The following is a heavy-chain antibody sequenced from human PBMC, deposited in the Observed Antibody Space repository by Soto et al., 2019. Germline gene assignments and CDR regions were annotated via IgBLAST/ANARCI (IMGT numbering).Heavy chain of an antibody. J-gene: IGHJ4*02. V-gene: IGHV1-18*04. Sequence: ASVKVSCKASGFTFIKYGFTWVRQAPGQGLEWMGWISAYNGDTHYAQKLQGRVTLTTDTSTSTAYMELRSLRSDDTAVHYCARKGTGQPLDYWGQGALVTVSS. CDR3: ARKGTGQPLDY. D-gene: IGHD1-1*01. CDR2: ISAYNGDT. CDR1: GFTFIKYG.